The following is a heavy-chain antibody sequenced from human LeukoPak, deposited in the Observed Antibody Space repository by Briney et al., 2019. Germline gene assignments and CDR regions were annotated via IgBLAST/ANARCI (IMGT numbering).Heavy chain of an antibody. CDR1: GFTFSSYA. V-gene: IGHV3-30-3*01. CDR3: ARRGPFDY. J-gene: IGHJ4*02. CDR2: ISYDGSNK. Sequence: GGSLRLSCAASGFTFSSYAMHWVRQAPGKGLEWVAVISYDGSNKYYADSVKGRFTISRDNSKNTLYLQMNSLRAEDTAVYYCARRGPFDYWGQGTLVTVSS.